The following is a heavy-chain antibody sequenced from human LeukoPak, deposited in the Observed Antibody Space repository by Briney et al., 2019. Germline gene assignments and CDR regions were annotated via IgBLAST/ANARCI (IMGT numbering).Heavy chain of an antibody. Sequence: GMSLRLSCAASGVTLSPYGMHWVRQAPGKGLEWVAVISYEGGTQHYADSVKGRLIISRDNPRNTLYLQMNTLRAEDTAIYYCAKAACGSACYYYYDCWGQGTLATVSS. CDR3: AKAACGSACYYYYDC. J-gene: IGHJ4*02. CDR1: GVTLSPYG. CDR2: ISYEGGTQ. V-gene: IGHV3-30*18. D-gene: IGHD2-21*01.